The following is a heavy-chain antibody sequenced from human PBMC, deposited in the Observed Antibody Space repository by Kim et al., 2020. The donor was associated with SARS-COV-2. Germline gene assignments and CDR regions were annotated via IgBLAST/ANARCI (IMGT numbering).Heavy chain of an antibody. CDR3: AREGSGCYNWLDP. Sequence: ASVKVSCKASGYTFDTYALYWVRQAPGQRFEWMGWINGGNGNTRYSQNFQGRVTITRDTSATTAYMELSSLTSKDTAVYYCAREGSGCYNWLDPWGQGTLVTVSS. D-gene: IGHD3-10*01. V-gene: IGHV1-3*01. J-gene: IGHJ5*02. CDR1: GYTFDTYA. CDR2: INGGNGNT.